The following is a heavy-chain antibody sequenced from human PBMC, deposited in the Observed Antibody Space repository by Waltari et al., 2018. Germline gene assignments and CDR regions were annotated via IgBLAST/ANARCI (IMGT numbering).Heavy chain of an antibody. D-gene: IGHD4-17*01. CDR3: ARKLRPPFSSFHS. CDR2: IYSSGNT. J-gene: IGHJ4*02. V-gene: IGHV4-39*01. Sequence: QLQLQESGPGLVKPSETLSLTCTVSGGSTISSTNFWAWIRQPPGKGLGWLGSIYSSGNTYYNPSLKSRVTVSLDASKDRFSLKLSSVTAADTAVYYCARKLRPPFSSFHSWGLGTLVTVSS. CDR1: GGSTISSTNF.